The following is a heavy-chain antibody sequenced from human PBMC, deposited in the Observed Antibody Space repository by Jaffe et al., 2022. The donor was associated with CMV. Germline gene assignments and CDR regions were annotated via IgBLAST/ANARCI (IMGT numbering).Heavy chain of an antibody. J-gene: IGHJ4*02. CDR2: ISGSGGST. CDR1: GFTFSSYA. D-gene: IGHD3-22*01. CDR3: AKDRASVYYDSSGYYDY. Sequence: EVQLLESGGGLVQPGGSLRLSCAASGFTFSSYAMSWVRQAPGKGLEWVSAISGSGGSTYYADSVKGRFTISRDNSKNTLYLQMNSLRAEDTAVYYCAKDRASVYYDSSGYYDYWGQGTLVTVSS. V-gene: IGHV3-23*01.